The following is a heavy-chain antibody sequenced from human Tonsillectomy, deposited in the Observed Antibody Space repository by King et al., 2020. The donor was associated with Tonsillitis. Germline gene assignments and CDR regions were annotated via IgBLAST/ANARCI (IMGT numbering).Heavy chain of an antibody. CDR2: ISKDGSNK. Sequence: GQLVQSGGGVVQPGRSLRLSCAASGFTFSSYGMHWVRQAPGKGLEWVAVISKDGSNKYYVDSVKGRFTISRDNSKNTLYLQMNSLRAEDTAVYYCAKDYYGSSNYYYYYGMDVWGQGTTVTVSS. D-gene: IGHD3-10*01. CDR1: GFTFSSYG. V-gene: IGHV3-30*18. J-gene: IGHJ6*02. CDR3: AKDYYGSSNYYYYYGMDV.